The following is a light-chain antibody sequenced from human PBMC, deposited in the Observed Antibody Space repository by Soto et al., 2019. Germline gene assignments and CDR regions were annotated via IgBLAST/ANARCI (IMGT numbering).Light chain of an antibody. CDR2: GAA. J-gene: IGKJ1*01. V-gene: IGKV3-15*01. CDR3: QQYNNWPRT. CDR1: QYINSN. Sequence: EIVMTQSPATLSVSPGDRVTLSCWASQYINSNVAWYQQKRGQAPRILIYGAATRYTGIPARFSGSGSGTEFTPTISSLQSEDVAVYYCQQYNNWPRTFGQGTRVEIK.